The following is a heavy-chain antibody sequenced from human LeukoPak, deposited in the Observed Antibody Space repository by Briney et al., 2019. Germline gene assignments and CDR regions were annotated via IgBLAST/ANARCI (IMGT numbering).Heavy chain of an antibody. CDR2: ISSDSNII. J-gene: IGHJ5*02. Sequence: GGSLRLSCAASGFAFSSYGMNWLRQAPGKGLEWISFISSDSNIIHYADSVKGRFTISRDNAKNSFFLQVNSLRDDDTAVYYCARVGTIWVNNWFDPWGQGTLVTVSS. D-gene: IGHD3-16*01. CDR3: ARVGTIWVNNWFDP. V-gene: IGHV3-48*02. CDR1: GFAFSSYG.